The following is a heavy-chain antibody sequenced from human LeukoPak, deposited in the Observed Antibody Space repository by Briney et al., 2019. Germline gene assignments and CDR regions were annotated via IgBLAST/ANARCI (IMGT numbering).Heavy chain of an antibody. CDR1: GGSFSGYY. Sequence: PSETLSLTCAVYGGSFSGYYWSWIRQPPGKGLGWIGEINHSGSTNYNPSLKSRVTISVDTSKNQFSLKLSSVTAADTAVYYCARGDNIVVVPAATYGLLDYWGQGTLVTVSS. J-gene: IGHJ4*02. D-gene: IGHD2-2*01. CDR2: INHSGST. CDR3: ARGDNIVVVPAATYGLLDY. V-gene: IGHV4-34*01.